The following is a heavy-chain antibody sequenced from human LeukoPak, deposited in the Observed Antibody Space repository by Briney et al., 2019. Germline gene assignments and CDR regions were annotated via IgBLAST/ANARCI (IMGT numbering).Heavy chain of an antibody. V-gene: IGHV1-2*02. J-gene: IGHJ4*02. CDR1: GYTFTGYY. Sequence: GASVKVSCKASGYTFTGYYMHWVRQAPGQGLEWMGWINPNSGGTSYAQKFQGRVTMTRDTSISTAYMELSRLRSDDTAVYYCASPAYSGSYSGFDYWAREPWSPSPQ. CDR2: INPNSGGT. D-gene: IGHD1-26*01. CDR3: ASPAYSGSYSGFDY.